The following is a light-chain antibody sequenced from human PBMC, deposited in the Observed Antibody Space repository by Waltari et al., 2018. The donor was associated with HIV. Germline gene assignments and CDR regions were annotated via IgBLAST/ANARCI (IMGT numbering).Light chain of an antibody. CDR3: QSYDSSLSGVV. Sequence: QSVLTQPPSVSGAPGQRVTIPCTGGSSNIGAGYHAHWYQQLPGTAPKLLIYGNSNRPSGVPDRFSGSKSGTSASLAITGLQAEDEADYYCQSYDSSLSGVVFGGGTKLTVL. CDR1: SSNIGAGYH. CDR2: GNS. J-gene: IGLJ2*01. V-gene: IGLV1-40*01.